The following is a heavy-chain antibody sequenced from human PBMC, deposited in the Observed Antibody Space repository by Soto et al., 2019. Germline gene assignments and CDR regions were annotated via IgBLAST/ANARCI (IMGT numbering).Heavy chain of an antibody. V-gene: IGHV3-66*01. CDR1: GFTVSSNY. CDR2: IYSGGST. Sequence: EVQLVESGGGLVQPGGSLRLSCAASGFTVSSNYMSWVRQAPGKGLEWVSVIYSGGSTYYADSVKGRFTISRDNSKNTLYLQMNSLRAEDTAVYYCARVVVTRGGYYYYGMDVWGQGTTVTVSS. D-gene: IGHD3-22*01. J-gene: IGHJ6*02. CDR3: ARVVVTRGGYYYYGMDV.